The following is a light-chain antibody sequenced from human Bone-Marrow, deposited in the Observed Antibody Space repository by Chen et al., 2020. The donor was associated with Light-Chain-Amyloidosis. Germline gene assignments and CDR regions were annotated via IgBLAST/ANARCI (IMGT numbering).Light chain of an antibody. J-gene: IGLJ1*01. CDR3: SSFTSSSSYV. CDR2: AGS. V-gene: IGLV2-14*01. CDR1: RGDVGTYNY. Sequence: QSALTQPASVSGSPGQSITISCTGTRGDVGTYNYVSWYQQHPGKAPKVMIYAGSNRPSGVAKRFSRSKSGNTASLTFSGLQAEGEADYYCSSFTSSSSYVFGPGTKVTVL.